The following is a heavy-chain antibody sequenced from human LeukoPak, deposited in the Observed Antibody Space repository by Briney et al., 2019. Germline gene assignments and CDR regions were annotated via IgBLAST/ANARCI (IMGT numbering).Heavy chain of an antibody. CDR1: GFTVSSDS. CDR3: ARGDYGSGLDTYAFDI. D-gene: IGHD4-17*01. J-gene: IGHJ3*02. CDR2: IYSGGTT. Sequence: RGSLRLSCAVSGFTVSSDSMNWVRQAPGKGLEWVSVIYSGGTTYYADSVKGRFTLSRDISKNSVYLQVKSLRAEDTAVYYCARGDYGSGLDTYAFDIWGQGTMVTVSS. V-gene: IGHV3-53*01.